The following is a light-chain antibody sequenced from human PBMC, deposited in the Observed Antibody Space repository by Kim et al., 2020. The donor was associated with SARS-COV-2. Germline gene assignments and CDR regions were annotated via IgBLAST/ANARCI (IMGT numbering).Light chain of an antibody. J-gene: IGKJ1*01. CDR3: QQSYSTPWT. Sequence: GSVGDRVTITCRASQRIATYVKWYQQKPGKAPKLLIYVASSLQSVVPSRFSGSGSGTDFTLTISSLQPEDFATYYCQQSYSTPWTFGQGTKVDIK. V-gene: IGKV1-39*01. CDR2: VAS. CDR1: QRIATY.